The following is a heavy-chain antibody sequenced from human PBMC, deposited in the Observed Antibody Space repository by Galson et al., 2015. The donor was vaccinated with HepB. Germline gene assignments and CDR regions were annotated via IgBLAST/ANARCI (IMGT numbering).Heavy chain of an antibody. Sequence: ETLSLTCTVSGGSISSSSYYWGWIRQPPGKGLEWIGSIYYSGSTYYNPSLKSRATISVDTSKNQFSLKLSSVTAADTAVYYCARHAQYSGYDSHYWYFDLWGRGTLVTVSS. V-gene: IGHV4-39*01. CDR3: ARHAQYSGYDSHYWYFDL. CDR1: GGSISSSSYY. CDR2: IYYSGST. D-gene: IGHD5-12*01. J-gene: IGHJ2*01.